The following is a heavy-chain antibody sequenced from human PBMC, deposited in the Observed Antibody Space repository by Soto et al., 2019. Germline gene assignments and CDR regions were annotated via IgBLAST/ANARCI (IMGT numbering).Heavy chain of an antibody. Sequence: PSETLSLTCTVSGGSISGYYWNWIRQPPGKGLEWIGNYYSGGTYYNPSLKSRVTISVDTSKNQFSLKLSSVTAADTAVYYCARHPHKKRIAAAGTNYYYYYGMDVWGQGTTVTVSS. V-gene: IGHV4-59*08. CDR1: GGSISGYY. D-gene: IGHD6-13*01. CDR2: YYSGGT. J-gene: IGHJ6*02. CDR3: ARHPHKKRIAAAGTNYYYYYGMDV.